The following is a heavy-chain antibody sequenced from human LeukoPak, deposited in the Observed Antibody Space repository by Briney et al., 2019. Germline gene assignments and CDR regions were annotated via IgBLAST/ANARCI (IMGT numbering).Heavy chain of an antibody. CDR3: AREDKGSIAPAGIDY. Sequence: ASVKVSCKASGYTFTSYGISWVRQAPGQGLEWMGWISAYNGNTNYAQKLQGRVTMTTDTSTSTAYMELRSLRSDDTAVYYCAREDKGSIAPAGIDYWGQGALVTVSS. V-gene: IGHV1-18*01. J-gene: IGHJ4*02. D-gene: IGHD6-25*01. CDR2: ISAYNGNT. CDR1: GYTFTSYG.